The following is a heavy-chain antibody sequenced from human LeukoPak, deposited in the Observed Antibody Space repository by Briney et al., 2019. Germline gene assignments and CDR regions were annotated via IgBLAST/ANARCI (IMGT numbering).Heavy chain of an antibody. J-gene: IGHJ4*01. CDR1: GFTFITYA. CDR3: ARAPVVSCRGAFCYPLDY. V-gene: IGHV3-23*01. CDR2: ISGSGTGGRT. D-gene: IGHD2-15*01. Sequence: PGGSLRLSCAASGFTFITYAMSWVRQAPGKGLEWVSGISGSGTGGRTYYADSVKGRFTMSRDISRNTVYLQMNSLRVDDTAVYFCARAPVVSCRGAFCYPLDYWGHGILITVSS.